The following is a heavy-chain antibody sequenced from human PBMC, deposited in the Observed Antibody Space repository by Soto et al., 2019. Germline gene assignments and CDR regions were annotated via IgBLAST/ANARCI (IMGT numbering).Heavy chain of an antibody. J-gene: IGHJ4*02. CDR1: GGSISSGYYF. CDR3: ARGGGYYYDFDY. CDR2: IYYSGST. D-gene: IGHD3-22*01. V-gene: IGHV4-61*01. Sequence: PSETLSLTCTVSGGSISSGYYFWSWIRQHPGKGLEWIGYIYYSGSTNYNPSLKSRVTISVDTSKNQFSLKLSSVTAADTAVYYCARGGGYYYDFDYWGQGTLVTVSS.